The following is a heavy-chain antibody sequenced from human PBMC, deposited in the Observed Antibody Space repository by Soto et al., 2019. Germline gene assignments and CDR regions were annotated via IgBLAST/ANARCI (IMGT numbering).Heavy chain of an antibody. Sequence: QVPLVQSGAEVKKPGASVKVSCKASGYTFTSYGISWVRQAPGQGLEWMGWISAYNGYTKYAEKLQGRVTMTTDTSTSTAYMELRSLRSDDTAVYYCVRDRGTVLASPVILNTPNWFDPWGQGTLVTVSS. CDR3: VRDRGTVLASPVILNTPNWFDP. J-gene: IGHJ5*02. D-gene: IGHD3-9*01. CDR2: ISAYNGYT. V-gene: IGHV1-18*01. CDR1: GYTFTSYG.